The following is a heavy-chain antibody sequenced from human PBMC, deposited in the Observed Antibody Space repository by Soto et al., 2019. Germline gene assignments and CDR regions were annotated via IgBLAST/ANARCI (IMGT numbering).Heavy chain of an antibody. J-gene: IGHJ4*02. CDR2: IIPIFGTA. V-gene: IGHV1-69*13. CDR3: ARDRDYYDSSGYYNRYYFGY. CDR1: GGTFSSYA. D-gene: IGHD3-22*01. Sequence: SVKVSCKASGGTFSSYAISWVRQAPGQGLELMGGIIPIFGTANYAQKFQGRVTITADESTSTAYMELSSLRSEDTAVYYCARDRDYYDSSGYYNRYYFGYWGQGTLVTVSS.